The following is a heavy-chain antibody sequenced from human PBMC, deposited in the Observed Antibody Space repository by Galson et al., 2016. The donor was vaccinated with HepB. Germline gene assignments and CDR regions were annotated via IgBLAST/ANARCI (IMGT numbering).Heavy chain of an antibody. J-gene: IGHJ6*02. CDR1: GFTFSNNA. Sequence: SLRLSCAGSGFTFSNNAMHWFRQAPGKGPEWVAAISFDGNQKTYADSVKGRITISRDNSKSALYLQINRLRTDDTGVYYCARDSTAMVGRMNFYGLDVRGQGTTVTVSS. CDR2: ISFDGNQK. CDR3: ARDSTAMVGRMNFYGLDV. D-gene: IGHD5-18*01. V-gene: IGHV3-30-3*01.